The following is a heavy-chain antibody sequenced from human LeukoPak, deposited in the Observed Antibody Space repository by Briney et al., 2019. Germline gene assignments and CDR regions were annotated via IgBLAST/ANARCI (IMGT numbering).Heavy chain of an antibody. CDR1: GDSISTHY. CDR3: AREGFGTYYYGMDV. D-gene: IGHD3-10*01. V-gene: IGHV4-59*11. CDR2: IYYSGST. Sequence: PSETLSLTCTVSGDSISTHYWSWIRQPPGKGLEWMGYIYYSGSTNYNPSLKSRVTISVDTSKNQFSLKLSSVTAADTAVYYCAREGFGTYYYGMDVWGQGTTVTVSS. J-gene: IGHJ6*02.